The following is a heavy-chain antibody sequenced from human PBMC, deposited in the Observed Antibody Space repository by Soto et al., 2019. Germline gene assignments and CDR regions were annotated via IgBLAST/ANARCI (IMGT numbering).Heavy chain of an antibody. D-gene: IGHD5-18*01. V-gene: IGHV3-33*01. CDR3: AAEDVDTAMAPFDY. CDR1: GFTFSSYG. CDR2: IWYDGSNK. Sequence: PGGSLRLSCAASGFTFSSYGMHWVRQAPGKGLEWVAVIWYDGSNKYYADSVKGRFTISRDNSKNTLYLQMNSLRAEDTAVYYCAAEDVDTAMAPFDYWGQGTLVTVSS. J-gene: IGHJ4*02.